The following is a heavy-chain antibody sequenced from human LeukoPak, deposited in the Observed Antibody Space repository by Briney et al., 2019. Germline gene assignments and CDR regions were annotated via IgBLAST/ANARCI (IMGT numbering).Heavy chain of an antibody. D-gene: IGHD5-12*01. Sequence: SRTLSLTCAVSGGSISSGGYSWSWIRQPPGKGLEWIGYIYHSGSTYYNPSLKSRVTISVDRSKNQFSLKLSSVTAADTAVYYCASSGYSGYDPQPGYWGQGTLVTVSS. J-gene: IGHJ4*02. CDR3: ASSGYSGYDPQPGY. V-gene: IGHV4-30-2*01. CDR1: GGSISSGGYS. CDR2: IYHSGST.